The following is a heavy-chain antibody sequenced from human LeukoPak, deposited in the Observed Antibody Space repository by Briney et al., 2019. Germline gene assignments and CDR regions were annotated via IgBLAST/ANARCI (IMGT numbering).Heavy chain of an antibody. CDR3: ASLGSWPKTSSHYYYYYGMDV. D-gene: IGHD6-13*01. J-gene: IGHJ6*02. CDR2: INHSGST. Sequence: SETLSLTGAVYGGSFSGYYWSWIRQPPGKGLEWIGEINHSGSTNYKPSLKSRVTISVDTSKNQFSLKLSSVAAADAAVYYCASLGSWPKTSSHYYYYYGMDVWGQGTTVTVSS. V-gene: IGHV4-34*01. CDR1: GGSFSGYY.